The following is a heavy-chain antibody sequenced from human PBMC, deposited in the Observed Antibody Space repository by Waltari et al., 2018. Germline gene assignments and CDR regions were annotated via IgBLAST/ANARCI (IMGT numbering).Heavy chain of an antibody. Sequence: QVQLVQSGAEVRKPGASVKVSCKASGYTFSNFGIRWVRQAPGQGLEWMGWISAYNGNTKYAQKLQVRVTMTTDTSTSTAYMELRSLRSDDTAMYYCARDTSFIVSPGTPHYWGQGTLVTVSS. CDR1: GYTFSNFG. D-gene: IGHD1-1*01. V-gene: IGHV1-18*01. CDR2: ISAYNGNT. CDR3: ARDTSFIVSPGTPHY. J-gene: IGHJ4*02.